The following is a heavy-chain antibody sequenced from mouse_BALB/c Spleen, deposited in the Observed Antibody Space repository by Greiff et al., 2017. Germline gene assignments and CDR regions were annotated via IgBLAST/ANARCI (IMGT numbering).Heavy chain of an antibody. Sequence: VQLQESGADLAKPGASVKMSCKASGYTFTSYWMHWVKQRPGQGLEWIGYINPSTGYTEYKQKFKDKATLTADKSSSTAYMQLSSLTSEDSAVYYCARDYGSSYYFDDWGQGTTLTVSS. CDR3: ARDYGSSYYFDD. J-gene: IGHJ2*01. V-gene: IGHV1-7*01. CDR2: INPSTGYT. D-gene: IGHD1-1*01. CDR1: GYTFTSYW.